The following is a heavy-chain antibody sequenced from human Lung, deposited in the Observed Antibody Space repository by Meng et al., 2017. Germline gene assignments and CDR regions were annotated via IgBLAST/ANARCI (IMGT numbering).Heavy chain of an antibody. CDR1: GGSFSDYS. D-gene: IGHD4-11*01. J-gene: IGHJ4*02. CDR2: INHSGST. Sequence: QVQQQQWVAGLLKPSETLSLTCVVSGGSFSDYSWSWIRQPPGKGLEWIGEINHSGSTNYNPSLESRATISVDTSQNNLSLKLSSVTAADSAVYYCARGPTTMAHDFDYWGQGTLVTVSS. CDR3: ARGPTTMAHDFDY. V-gene: IGHV4-34*01.